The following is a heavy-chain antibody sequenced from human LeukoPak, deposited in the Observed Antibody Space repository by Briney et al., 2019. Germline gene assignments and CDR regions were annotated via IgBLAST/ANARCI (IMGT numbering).Heavy chain of an antibody. D-gene: IGHD3-22*01. CDR3: ARRISPYYYDSSGYYDY. Sequence: PSETLSLTCTVSGGSISSYYWSWIRQPPGKGLEWIGYIYYSGSTNYNPSLKSRVTISVDTSKNQFSLKLSSVTAADTAVYYCARRISPYYYDSSGYYDYWGQGTLVTVSS. V-gene: IGHV4-59*08. J-gene: IGHJ4*02. CDR2: IYYSGST. CDR1: GGSISSYY.